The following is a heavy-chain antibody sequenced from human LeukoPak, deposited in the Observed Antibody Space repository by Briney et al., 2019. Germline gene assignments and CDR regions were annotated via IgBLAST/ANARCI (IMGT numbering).Heavy chain of an antibody. Sequence: GGSLRLSCAASGFTFSSYGMHWVRQAPGKGLEWVAVISYDGSNKYYADSVKGRFTISRDNSKNTLYLQMNSLRAEDTAVYYCAKTPTGAGREYFDYWGQGTLVTVSS. V-gene: IGHV3-30*18. D-gene: IGHD6-19*01. CDR2: ISYDGSNK. J-gene: IGHJ4*02. CDR3: AKTPTGAGREYFDY. CDR1: GFTFSSYG.